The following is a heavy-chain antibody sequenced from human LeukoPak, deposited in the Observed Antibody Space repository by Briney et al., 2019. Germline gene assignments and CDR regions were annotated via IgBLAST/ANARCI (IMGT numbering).Heavy chain of an antibody. CDR2: MNPNSGNT. CDR3: AKVALPTDYRNYGPNDY. J-gene: IGHJ4*02. V-gene: IGHV1-8*03. Sequence: GASVKVSCKASGYTFTSYDINWVRQATGQGLEWMGWMNPNSGNTGYAQKFQGRVTITRNTSISTPYMGLRSLRSTDTPLYFSAKVALPTDYRNYGPNDYWGQGTLVTVSS. D-gene: IGHD4-11*01. CDR1: GYTFTSYD.